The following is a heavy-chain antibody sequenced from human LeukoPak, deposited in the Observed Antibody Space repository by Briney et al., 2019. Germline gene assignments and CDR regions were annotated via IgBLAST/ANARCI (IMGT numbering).Heavy chain of an antibody. CDR3: ARDYDFWGNNWFDP. Sequence: PGRSPRLSCAASGFTFSSYGMHWVRQAPGKGLEWVAVIWYDGSNKYYADSVKGRFTISRDNSKNTLYLQMNSLRAEDTAVYYCARDYDFWGNNWFDPWGQGTLVTVSS. CDR2: IWYDGSNK. J-gene: IGHJ5*02. D-gene: IGHD3/OR15-3a*01. CDR1: GFTFSSYG. V-gene: IGHV3-33*01.